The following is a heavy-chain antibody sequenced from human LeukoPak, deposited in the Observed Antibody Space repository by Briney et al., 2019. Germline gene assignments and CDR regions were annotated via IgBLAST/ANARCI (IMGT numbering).Heavy chain of an antibody. Sequence: SETLSLTCTVSGYSISRGFYWGWIRQPPGKGLEWIGEIYHSGSTNYNPSLKSRVTISVDKSKNQFSLKLSSVTAADTAVYYCARVRRLAVAGTNAFDIWGQGTMVTVSS. CDR2: IYHSGST. V-gene: IGHV4-38-2*02. CDR1: GYSISRGFY. CDR3: ARVRRLAVAGTNAFDI. J-gene: IGHJ3*02. D-gene: IGHD6-19*01.